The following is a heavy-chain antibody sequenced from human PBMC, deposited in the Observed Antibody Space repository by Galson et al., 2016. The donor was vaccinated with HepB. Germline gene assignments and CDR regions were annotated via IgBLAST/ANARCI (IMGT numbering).Heavy chain of an antibody. CDR3: ARGPDSELDNYYNGVDV. J-gene: IGHJ6*02. D-gene: IGHD3-10*01. Sequence: SLKSRVTISVDESKNHVSLKLSSVTAADTAVYYCARGPDSELDNYYNGVDVWGQGTTVTVSS. V-gene: IGHV4-61*03.